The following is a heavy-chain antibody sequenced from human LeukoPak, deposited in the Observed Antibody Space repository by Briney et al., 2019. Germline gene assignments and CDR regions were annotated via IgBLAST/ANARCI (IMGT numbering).Heavy chain of an antibody. V-gene: IGHV3-7*01. CDR2: INQDGSEK. CDR3: VRDDYDFWSGYQRYFEF. D-gene: IGHD3-3*01. Sequence: GGSLRLSCAVSGFTFSDYWMTWVRQAPGKGLEWVANINQDGSEKYYVDSVEGRFTISRDSVKNSLYLQMTSVRADDTAMYYCVRDDYDFWSGYQRYFEFWGQGTLVTVSS. J-gene: IGHJ4*02. CDR1: GFTFSDYW.